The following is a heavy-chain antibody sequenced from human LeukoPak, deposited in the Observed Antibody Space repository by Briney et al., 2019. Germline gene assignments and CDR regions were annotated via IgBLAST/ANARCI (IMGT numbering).Heavy chain of an antibody. Sequence: PSETLSLTCTVSGGSISSYYWSWIRQPPGKGLEWIGYIYYSGSTNYNPSLKSRVTISVDTSKNQFSLKLSSVTAADTAVYYCARAAYCGGDCYCGIFDIWGQGTMVTVSS. D-gene: IGHD2-21*02. J-gene: IGHJ3*02. CDR1: GGSISSYY. V-gene: IGHV4-59*01. CDR2: IYYSGST. CDR3: ARAAYCGGDCYCGIFDI.